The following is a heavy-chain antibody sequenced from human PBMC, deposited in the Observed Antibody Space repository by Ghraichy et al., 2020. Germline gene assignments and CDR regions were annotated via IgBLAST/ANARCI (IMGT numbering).Heavy chain of an antibody. J-gene: IGHJ5*02. CDR2: IWFDGSKK. V-gene: IGHV3-33*01. Sequence: GGSLRLSCSASGFILSHYGMHWVRQAPGKGLEWVAVIWFDGSKKYYADSVKGRFTISRDISKSTVFLQMDTLRVEDTAVYYCARDVDTSSHYGRFDPWCQGSLVIVSS. D-gene: IGHD3-22*01. CDR3: ARDVDTSSHYGRFDP. CDR1: GFILSHYG.